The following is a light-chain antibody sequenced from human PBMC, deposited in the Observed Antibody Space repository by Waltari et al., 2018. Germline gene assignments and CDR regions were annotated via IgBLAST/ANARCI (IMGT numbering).Light chain of an antibody. J-gene: IGLJ1*01. Sequence: QSALTQPASVSGSPGQPIPIPPTRSSSDLGGYSFVSWYQQPPGKPPKLMIHDVIHRPSGVSNSFSGSKSGNTASLTISGLQPEDEADYYCSSYTSIIPPFLFGTGTKVTVL. V-gene: IGLV2-14*01. CDR1: SSDLGGYSF. CDR2: DVI. CDR3: SSYTSIIPPFL.